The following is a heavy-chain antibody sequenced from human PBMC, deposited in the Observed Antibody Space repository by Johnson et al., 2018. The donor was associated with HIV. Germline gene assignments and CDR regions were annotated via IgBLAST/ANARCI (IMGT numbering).Heavy chain of an antibody. CDR3: AREVEASPVTPHGCNAFDI. J-gene: IGHJ3*02. CDR1: GFTFDYYG. CDR2: INWNGGGA. V-gene: IGHV3-20*04. Sequence: VQLVESGGGVVRPGGSLRLSCAASGFTFDYYGMSWVRQAPGRGLEWVSGINWNGGGAGYADSVRGRFTISRDNAKNSLYLQMNSLRAEDTAFYYCAREVEASPVTPHGCNAFDIWGQGTMVTVSS. D-gene: IGHD4-17*01.